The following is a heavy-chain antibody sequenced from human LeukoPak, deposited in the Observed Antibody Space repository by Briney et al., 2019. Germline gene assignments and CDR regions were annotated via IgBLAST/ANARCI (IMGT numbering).Heavy chain of an antibody. CDR2: IYYSGST. CDR3: ARGLRDYYYYYMDV. CDR1: GGSISSYY. D-gene: IGHD2-21*02. J-gene: IGHJ6*03. Sequence: PSETRSLTCTVYGGSISSYYWSWVRQPPGKGLEWIGYIYYSGSTNYNPSLKSRVTISVDTSKNQFSLKLSSVTAADTAVYYCARGLRDYYYYYMDVWGKGTTVTISS. V-gene: IGHV4-59*01.